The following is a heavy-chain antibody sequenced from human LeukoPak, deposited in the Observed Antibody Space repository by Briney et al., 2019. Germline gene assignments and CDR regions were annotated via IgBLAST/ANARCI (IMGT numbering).Heavy chain of an antibody. Sequence: GGSLRLTRAASGFTFDDYGLSWVRQAPGKGLEWVSGINWNGGSTGYADSVKGRFTISRDNAKNSLYLQMNSLRAEDTALYYCARVTYYDSLYYFDYWGEGNRFSVSS. CDR1: GFTFDDYG. D-gene: IGHD5-12*01. CDR2: INWNGGST. CDR3: ARVTYYDSLYYFDY. V-gene: IGHV3-20*04. J-gene: IGHJ4*02.